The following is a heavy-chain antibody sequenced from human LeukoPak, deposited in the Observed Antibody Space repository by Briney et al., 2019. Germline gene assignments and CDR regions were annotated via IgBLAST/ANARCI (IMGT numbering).Heavy chain of an antibody. Sequence: PSETLSLTCTVPGGSISSSYWSWIRQHPGKGQEWIAYIYYSGSTNYNPSLKSRVTISVDTSKNQFSLKLSSVAAADTAVYYCTNCRCGWYYSDYWGQGTLVTVYS. D-gene: IGHD6-19*01. CDR3: TNCRCGWYYSDY. CDR1: GGSISSSY. CDR2: IYYSGST. J-gene: IGHJ4*02. V-gene: IGHV4-59*01.